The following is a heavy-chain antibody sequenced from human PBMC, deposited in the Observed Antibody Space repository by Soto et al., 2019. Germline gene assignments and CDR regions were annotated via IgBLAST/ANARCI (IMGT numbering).Heavy chain of an antibody. CDR2: YISNSGDT. CDR1: GNPFMGHY. Sequence: ASVKVSCKTSGNPFMGHYIHWLRQAPGQGFEWLGYISNSGDTKFSQNFQGRVSMTMDTSITTAYMELRGLQSGDTAVYYCAAGGSWYAFWGQGTLVTVS. D-gene: IGHD6-13*01. CDR3: AAGGSWYAF. V-gene: IGHV1-2*02. J-gene: IGHJ4*02.